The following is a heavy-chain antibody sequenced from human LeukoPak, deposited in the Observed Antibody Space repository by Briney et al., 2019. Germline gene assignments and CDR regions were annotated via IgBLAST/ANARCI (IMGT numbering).Heavy chain of an antibody. V-gene: IGHV4-39*07. CDR1: SASISSSPYY. CDR3: ARDEADTAMVN. D-gene: IGHD5-18*01. Sequence: PSETLSLTCTVSSASISSSPYYWGWIRQSPGKGLEWIGSIYYSGSTYYNPSLKSRVTISVDTSKNQFSLKLSSVTAADTAVYYCARDEADTAMVNWGQGTLVTVSS. CDR2: IYYSGST. J-gene: IGHJ4*02.